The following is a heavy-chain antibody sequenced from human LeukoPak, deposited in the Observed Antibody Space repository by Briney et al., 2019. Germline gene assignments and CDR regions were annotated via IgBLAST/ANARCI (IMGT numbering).Heavy chain of an antibody. D-gene: IGHD3-10*01. J-gene: IGHJ2*01. V-gene: IGHV1-2*02. Sequence: ASVKVSCKASGYTFTGYYMHWVRQAPGQGLEWMGWINPNSGGTNYAQKFQGRVTMTRDTSISTAYMELSRLRSDGTAVYYCARDFGHPERWYFDLWGRGTLVTVSS. CDR2: INPNSGGT. CDR1: GYTFTGYY. CDR3: ARDFGHPERWYFDL.